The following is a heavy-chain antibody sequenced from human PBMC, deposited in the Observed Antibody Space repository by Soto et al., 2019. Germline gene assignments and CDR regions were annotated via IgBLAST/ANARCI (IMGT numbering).Heavy chain of an antibody. Sequence: PGGSLRLSCAASGFTFGTYAMAWVRQAPGKGLDWVSAISGSGGTTYYAVSVRGLFTISRDNSKNTLYLQMTSLRVEDTALYYCANFLVGTGNSSGWPGFFEYWGQGILVTVSS. V-gene: IGHV3-23*01. CDR1: GFTFGTYA. D-gene: IGHD6-25*01. J-gene: IGHJ4*02. CDR2: ISGSGGTT. CDR3: ANFLVGTGNSSGWPGFFEY.